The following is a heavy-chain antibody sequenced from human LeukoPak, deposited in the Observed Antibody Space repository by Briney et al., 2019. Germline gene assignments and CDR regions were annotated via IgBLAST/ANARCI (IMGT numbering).Heavy chain of an antibody. CDR2: INSDGSST. CDR3: ARARPYYDILTGTRRNDAFDI. J-gene: IGHJ3*02. CDR1: GFTFSSYW. V-gene: IGHV3-74*01. D-gene: IGHD3-9*01. Sequence: GGSLRLSCAASGFTFSSYWMHWVRQAPGKGLVWVSRINSDGSSTSYADSVKGRFTISRDNAKNTLYLQMNSLRAEDTAVYYCARARPYYDILTGTRRNDAFDIWGQGTMVTVSS.